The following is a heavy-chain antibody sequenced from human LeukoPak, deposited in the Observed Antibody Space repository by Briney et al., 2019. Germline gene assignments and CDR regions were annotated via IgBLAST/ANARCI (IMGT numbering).Heavy chain of an antibody. CDR3: AGDSDY. Sequence: TGGSLRLSCAASGFSFSTYALHWVRQAPGKGLEWVAFIPYDGSDKYYADSVKGRFTISRDNSKNTLYLQMNSQRAEDTAVYYCAGDSDYWGQGTLVTVSS. J-gene: IGHJ4*02. CDR2: IPYDGSDK. V-gene: IGHV3-30*02. CDR1: GFSFSTYA.